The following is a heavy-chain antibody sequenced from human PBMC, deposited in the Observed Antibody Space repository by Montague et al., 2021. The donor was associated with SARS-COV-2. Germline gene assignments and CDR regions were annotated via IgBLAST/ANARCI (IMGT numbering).Heavy chain of an antibody. J-gene: IGHJ5*02. CDR1: GGSISDHY. D-gene: IGHD3-3*01. CDR2: IYYSGGI. V-gene: IGHV4-59*11. Sequence: SETLSLTCAVSGGSISDHYWAWIRQPPGKGLEWLAYIYYSGGINSNASLKSRVSISVDTSKNQFSLKLTSVTAADTAVYYCAGAVSVLSAVNWFDPWGQGTLVTVSP. CDR3: AGAVSVLSAVNWFDP.